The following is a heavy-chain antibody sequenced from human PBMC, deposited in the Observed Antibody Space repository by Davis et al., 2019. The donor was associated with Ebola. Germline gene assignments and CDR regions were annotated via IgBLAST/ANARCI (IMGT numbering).Heavy chain of an antibody. CDR2: INPSGGST. CDR3: ARISGWYATFDI. CDR1: GYTFTSYY. Sequence: ASVKVSCKASGYTFTSYYIHWVRQAPGQGLEWMGIINPSGGSTSYAQKFQGRVTMTRDTSTSTVYMELSSLRSEDTAVYYCARISGWYATFDIWGQGTMVTVSS. J-gene: IGHJ3*02. V-gene: IGHV1-46*01. D-gene: IGHD6-19*01.